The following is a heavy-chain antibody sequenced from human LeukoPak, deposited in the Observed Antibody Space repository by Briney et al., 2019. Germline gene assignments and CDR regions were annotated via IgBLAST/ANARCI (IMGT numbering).Heavy chain of an antibody. Sequence: KSGGSLRLSCAASGFTFSSYSMNWVRRAPGKGLEWVSSISSSSSYIYYADSVKGRFTISRDNAKNSLYLQMNSLRAEDTAVYCCARDLYCSSTSCFDYWGQGTLVTVSS. J-gene: IGHJ4*02. CDR3: ARDLYCSSTSCFDY. CDR1: GFTFSSYS. CDR2: ISSSSSYI. V-gene: IGHV3-21*01. D-gene: IGHD2-2*01.